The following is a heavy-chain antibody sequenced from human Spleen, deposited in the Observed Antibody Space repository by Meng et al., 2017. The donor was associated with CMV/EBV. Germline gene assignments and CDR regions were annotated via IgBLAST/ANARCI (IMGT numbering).Heavy chain of an antibody. CDR1: GITFSRYA. Sequence: LRLSCTASGITFSRYAMSWIRQTPGKGLEWVSSLNFGGGGTDYADSVKGRFTISRDNSKNTLYLQMNSLRAEDTAVYYCARDDGGIDYWGQGTLVTVSS. J-gene: IGHJ4*02. CDR3: ARDDGGIDY. CDR2: LNFGGGGT. V-gene: IGHV3-23*01.